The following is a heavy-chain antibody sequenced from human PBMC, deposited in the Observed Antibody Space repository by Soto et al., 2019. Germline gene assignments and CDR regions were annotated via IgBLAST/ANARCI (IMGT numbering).Heavy chain of an antibody. D-gene: IGHD1-26*01. Sequence: QVQLVESGGGVVQPGRSLRLSCAASGFTFSSYAMHWVRQAPGKGLEWVAVISYDGSNKYYADSVKGRFTISRDNSKNTLYLQMNSLRAEDTAVYYCARDRGYSRFWFDPWGQGTLVTVSS. CDR1: GFTFSSYA. CDR3: ARDRGYSRFWFDP. J-gene: IGHJ5*02. CDR2: ISYDGSNK. V-gene: IGHV3-30-3*01.